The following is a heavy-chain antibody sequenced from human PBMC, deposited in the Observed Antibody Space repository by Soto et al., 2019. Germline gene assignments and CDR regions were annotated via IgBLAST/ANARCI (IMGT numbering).Heavy chain of an antibody. D-gene: IGHD3-22*01. CDR1: GYTLIMYY. V-gene: IGHV1-46*01. CDR3: ARSPYSSGYYYAIDY. J-gene: IGHJ4*02. Sequence: ASVKVPCKASGYTLIMYYIHWMRQAPGQGLEWMGLINPSGGSTTYAQKFQGRVTMTRDTSTSTVYMDLSSLKSEDTAVYYCARSPYSSGYYYAIDYWGQGTQVTV. CDR2: INPSGGST.